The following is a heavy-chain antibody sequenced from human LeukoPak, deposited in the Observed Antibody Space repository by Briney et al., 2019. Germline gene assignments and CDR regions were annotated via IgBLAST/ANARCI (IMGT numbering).Heavy chain of an antibody. Sequence: GGSLRLSCAASGFTFNSYWMHWVRQTPGKGLEFMANIKEAGSEKYYVDSVKGRFTISRDNDKNLVHLQMNSLRAEDTAVYYCARGGGMRSWYDFDYWGQGTLVTVSS. CDR1: GFTFNSYW. D-gene: IGHD6-13*01. J-gene: IGHJ4*02. CDR2: IKEAGSEK. V-gene: IGHV3-7*04. CDR3: ARGGGMRSWYDFDY.